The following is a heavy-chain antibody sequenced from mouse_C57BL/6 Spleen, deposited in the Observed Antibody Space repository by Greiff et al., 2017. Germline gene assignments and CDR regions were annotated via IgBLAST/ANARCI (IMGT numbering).Heavy chain of an antibody. CDR1: GYSFTGSY. CDR3: ARDYSNYEAWFAY. D-gene: IGHD2-5*01. Sequence: EVTLVESGPELVKPGPPVRIPCKVSGYSFTGSYMNWVKQRPETSLEWIGEINPSTGGTTYNQKFKAKATLTVDKSSSTAYMHLQSLTSEDTAVYNCARDYSNYEAWFAYWGQGTLVTVSA. J-gene: IGHJ3*01. CDR2: INPSTGGT. V-gene: IGHV1-42*01.